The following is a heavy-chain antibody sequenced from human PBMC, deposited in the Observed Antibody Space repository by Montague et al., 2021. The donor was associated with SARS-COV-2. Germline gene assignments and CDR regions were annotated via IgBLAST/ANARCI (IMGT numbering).Heavy chain of an antibody. CDR3: ARDMRVYYYDSSGYYYYYGMDV. CDR1: GFTLSSYA. CDR2: ISYDGSNK. D-gene: IGHD3-22*01. J-gene: IGHJ6*02. V-gene: IGHV3-30-3*01. Sequence: SLRLSCAASGFTLSSYAMHWVRQAPGKGLEWVAVISYDGSNKYYADSVKGRFTISRDNAKNSLYLQMNSLRAEDTAVYYCARDMRVYYYDSSGYYYYYGMDVWGQGTTVTVSS.